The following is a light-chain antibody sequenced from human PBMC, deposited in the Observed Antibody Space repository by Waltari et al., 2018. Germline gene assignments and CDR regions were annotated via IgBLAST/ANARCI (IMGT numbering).Light chain of an antibody. Sequence: EIVLTKSPGTLSLSPGERSTLSCSASQSVSRALAWYQPKPGQAPRLLIYAASTRATGGPDRFSGSGSGTDFSLTISRLDPEDFAVYYCQHYVNLPVTFGQGTKVEI. CDR1: QSVSRA. V-gene: IGKV3-20*01. CDR3: QHYVNLPVT. J-gene: IGKJ1*01. CDR2: AAS.